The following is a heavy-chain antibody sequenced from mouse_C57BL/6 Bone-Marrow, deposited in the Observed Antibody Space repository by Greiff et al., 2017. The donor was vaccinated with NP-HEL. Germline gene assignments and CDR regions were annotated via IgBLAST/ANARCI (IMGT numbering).Heavy chain of an antibody. D-gene: IGHD2-4*01. V-gene: IGHV5-12*01. CDR1: GFTFSDYY. J-gene: IGHJ2*01. CDR2: ISNGGGST. CDR3: ARITGDY. Sequence: EVKLVESGGGLVQPGGSLKLSCAASGFTFSDYYMYWVRQTPEQRLEWVAYISNGGGSTYYPDTVKGRVTISRDKAKNTLYLQMRRLKSEDTAMYYCARITGDYWGKGTTLTVAS.